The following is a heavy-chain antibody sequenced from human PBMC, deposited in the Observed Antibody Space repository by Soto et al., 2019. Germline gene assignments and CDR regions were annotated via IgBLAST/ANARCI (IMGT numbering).Heavy chain of an antibody. D-gene: IGHD3-3*01. CDR2: IYHSGST. Sequence: SETLSLTCSVSGGSISSGYYYWSWIRQPPGKGLEWIGYIYHSGSTYYNPSLKSRVTISVDRSKNQFSLKLSSVTAADTAVYYCARGPDFWSKFGMDVWGQGTTVTVSS. CDR1: GGSISSGYYY. CDR3: ARGPDFWSKFGMDV. J-gene: IGHJ6*02. V-gene: IGHV4-30-2*01.